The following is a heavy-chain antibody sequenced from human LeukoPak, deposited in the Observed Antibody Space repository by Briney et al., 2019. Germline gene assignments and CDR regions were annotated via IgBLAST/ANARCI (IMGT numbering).Heavy chain of an antibody. CDR3: TRQRGDTGFDYFDY. J-gene: IGHJ4*02. Sequence: GGSLRLSCAASGFTFSGSAMHGVRQASGKGLEWIGRIRSKTNSYATAYAASVKGRFTISRDDSKNTAYLQMNSLKTEDTAVYFCTRQRGDTGFDYFDYWGQGALVTVSS. V-gene: IGHV3-73*01. CDR2: IRSKTNSYAT. D-gene: IGHD2-8*02. CDR1: GFTFSGSA.